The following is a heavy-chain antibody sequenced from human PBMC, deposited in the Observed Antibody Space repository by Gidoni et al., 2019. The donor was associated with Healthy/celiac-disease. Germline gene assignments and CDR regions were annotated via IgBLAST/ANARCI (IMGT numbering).Heavy chain of an antibody. J-gene: IGHJ4*02. CDR1: GYTFTRYY. CDR3: ARSQIPGNLLFLDY. D-gene: IGHD2-2*01. V-gene: IGHV1-46*03. Sequence: QVQLVQSGAEVKKPAASVKVSCKTSGYTFTRYYMHWVRQAPGQGLEWMGILNPSGSTTNDAQNFQGRVTMTRDTSTSKAYMELSSLRSEDTAVYYCARSQIPGNLLFLDYWGQGTLVTVSS. CDR2: LNPSGSTT.